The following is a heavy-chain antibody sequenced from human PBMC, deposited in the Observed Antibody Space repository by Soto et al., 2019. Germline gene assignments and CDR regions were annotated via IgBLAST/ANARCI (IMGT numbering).Heavy chain of an antibody. V-gene: IGHV3-23*01. CDR2: ISGSGDST. D-gene: IGHD6-13*01. Sequence: EVQLLDSGGGLVQPGGSLRLSCAASGFTFSSYAMNWVRQAPGKGLEWVSVISGSGDSTYYADSVKGRFTISRDNSKNTLYLQMNSLRTEDTVVYYCARRGPGTYFDYWGQGPLVTVSS. CDR1: GFTFSSYA. J-gene: IGHJ4*02. CDR3: ARRGPGTYFDY.